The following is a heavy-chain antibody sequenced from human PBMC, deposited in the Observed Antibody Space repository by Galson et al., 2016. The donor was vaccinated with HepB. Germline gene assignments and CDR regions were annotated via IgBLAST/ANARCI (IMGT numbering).Heavy chain of an antibody. D-gene: IGHD3-10*01. Sequence: LRLSCAASGFTVSSNCMSWVRQAPGKGLEWVSLICDGGSAYYTDSVKARLTISRDNSKNTLYLQMNNLGPEDTAVYFCARDPPGVPDFALDVWGQGTTVTVSS. CDR3: ARDPPGVPDFALDV. V-gene: IGHV3-66*01. J-gene: IGHJ6*02. CDR2: ICDGGSA. CDR1: GFTVSSNC.